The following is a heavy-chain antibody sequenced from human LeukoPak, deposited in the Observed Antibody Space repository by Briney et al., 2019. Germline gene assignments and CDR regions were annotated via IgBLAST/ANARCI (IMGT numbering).Heavy chain of an antibody. J-gene: IGHJ5*02. V-gene: IGHV3-53*01. CDR1: GFTVSSDY. CDR2: IYSGGST. Sequence: GGSLRLSCAASGFTVSSDYMSWVRQPPGKGLEWVSVIYSGGSTNYADSVKGRFTISRDNSKNTLHLQMNSLRVEDTAVYYCARDLKGFNLWGQGALVTVS. CDR3: ARDLKGFNL.